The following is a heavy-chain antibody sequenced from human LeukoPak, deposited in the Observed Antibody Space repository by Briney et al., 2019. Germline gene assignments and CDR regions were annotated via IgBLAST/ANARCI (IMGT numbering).Heavy chain of an antibody. J-gene: IGHJ6*02. Sequence: ASVKVSCKASGYTFTGYYMHWVRQAPGQGLEWMGWINPNSGGTNYAQKFQGWVTMTRDTSISTAYMELSRLRSDDTAVYYCARTSIPYYGDYYYGMDVWGQGTTVTVSS. D-gene: IGHD4-17*01. CDR1: GYTFTGYY. V-gene: IGHV1-2*04. CDR2: INPNSGGT. CDR3: ARTSIPYYGDYYYGMDV.